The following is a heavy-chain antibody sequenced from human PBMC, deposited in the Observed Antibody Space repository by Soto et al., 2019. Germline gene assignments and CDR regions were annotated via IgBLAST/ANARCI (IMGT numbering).Heavy chain of an antibody. V-gene: IGHV3-33*01. Sequence: AGGSLRLSCAASGFTFSSYGMHWVRQAPGKGLEWVAVIWYDGSNKYYADSVKGRFTISRDNSKNTLYLQMNSLRAEDTAVYYCARDSVSGWAAAGYWGQGTLVTVSS. CDR1: GFTFSSYG. CDR2: IWYDGSNK. CDR3: ARDSVSGWAAAGY. D-gene: IGHD6-13*01. J-gene: IGHJ4*02.